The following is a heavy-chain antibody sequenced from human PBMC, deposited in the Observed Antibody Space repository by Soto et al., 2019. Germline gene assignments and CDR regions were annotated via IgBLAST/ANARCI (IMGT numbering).Heavy chain of an antibody. CDR2: INHSGSP. J-gene: IGHJ6*02. CDR1: GSLPVGSLSTYF. D-gene: IGHD3-3*01. V-gene: IGHV4-34*01. CDR3: ARARFSQWSQDYYGLDV. Sequence: SETLSLTXGLSGSLPVGSLSTYFWTWVRQPPGKGLEWIGEINHSGSPNYSPSLRGRVTTSLDTSKKQFSLNLSSVTAADTAVYFCARARFSQWSQDYYGLDVWGQGTTVTVSS.